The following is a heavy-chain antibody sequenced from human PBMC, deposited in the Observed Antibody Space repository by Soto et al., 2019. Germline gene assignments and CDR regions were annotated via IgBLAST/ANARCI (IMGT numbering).Heavy chain of an antibody. V-gene: IGHV4-30-2*01. CDR2: IYHSGST. Sequence: TSETLSLTCAVSGGSISSGGYSWSWIRQPPGKGLEWIGYIYHSGSTYYNPSLKSRVTISVDRSKNQFSLKLSSVTAADTAVYYCARGNRGYSYGYYSWFDPWGQGTLVTVSS. J-gene: IGHJ5*02. D-gene: IGHD5-18*01. CDR1: GGSISSGGYS. CDR3: ARGNRGYSYGYYSWFDP.